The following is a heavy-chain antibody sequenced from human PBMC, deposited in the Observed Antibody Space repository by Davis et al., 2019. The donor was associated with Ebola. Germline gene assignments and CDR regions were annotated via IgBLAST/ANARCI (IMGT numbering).Heavy chain of an antibody. CDR1: GGSITSGGYS. CDR2: INHSGSA. Sequence: LRLSCAVSGGSITSGGYSWSWIRQPPGKGLEWIGYINHSGSAYYNPSLKSRVSLSVDRSKNQFSLKLTSVTAADTAVYYCARRGDIVATNHWYFDLWGRGTLVTVSS. V-gene: IGHV4-30-2*01. D-gene: IGHD5-12*01. CDR3: ARRGDIVATNHWYFDL. J-gene: IGHJ2*01.